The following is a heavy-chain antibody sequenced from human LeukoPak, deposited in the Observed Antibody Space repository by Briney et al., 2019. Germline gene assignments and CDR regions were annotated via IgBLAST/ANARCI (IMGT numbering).Heavy chain of an antibody. D-gene: IGHD5-12*01. CDR2: IYYSGST. Sequence: PSETLSLTCTVSGGSISSSSYYWGWIRQPPGKGLEWIGSIYYSGSTYYNPSLKSRVTISVDTSKNQFSLKLSSVTAADTAVYYCARHYSGYANWFDPWGQGTLVTVSS. CDR3: ARHYSGYANWFDP. V-gene: IGHV4-39*01. CDR1: GGSISSSSYY. J-gene: IGHJ5*02.